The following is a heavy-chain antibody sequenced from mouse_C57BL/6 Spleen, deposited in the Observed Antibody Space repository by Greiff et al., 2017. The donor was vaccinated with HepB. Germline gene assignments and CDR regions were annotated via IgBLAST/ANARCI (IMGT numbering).Heavy chain of an antibody. V-gene: IGHV1-54*01. Sequence: VQLQQSGAELVRPGTSVKVSCKASGYAFTNYLIEWVKQRPGQGLEWIGVINPGSGGTNYNEKFKGKATLTADKSSSTAYLQLSSRTSEDSAVYFGARRGYYGSWFAYWGQGTLVTVSA. J-gene: IGHJ3*01. D-gene: IGHD1-1*01. CDR2: INPGSGGT. CDR3: ARRGYYGSWFAY. CDR1: GYAFTNYL.